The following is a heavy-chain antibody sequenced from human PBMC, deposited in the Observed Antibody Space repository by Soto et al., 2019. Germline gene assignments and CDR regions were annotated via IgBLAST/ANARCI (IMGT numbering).Heavy chain of an antibody. J-gene: IGHJ3*02. V-gene: IGHV3-23*01. D-gene: IGHD1-26*01. CDR3: AKDPARGGGARAFDI. CDR2: ILHSGGNT. Sequence: GGSLILSCAASGFTLIDYGMTWVRQAPGKGLEWVSTILHSGGNTFYADSVKGRFTISRDNSRNTMFLQMNGLRAEDTAVYYCAKDPARGGGARAFDIWGQGTMVTGSS. CDR1: GFTLIDYG.